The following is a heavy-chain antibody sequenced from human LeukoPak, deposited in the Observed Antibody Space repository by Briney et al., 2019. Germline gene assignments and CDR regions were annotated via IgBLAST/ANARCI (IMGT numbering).Heavy chain of an antibody. CDR2: IYYSGST. J-gene: IGHJ4*02. V-gene: IGHV4-59*01. CDR1: GGSISSYY. Sequence: SETLSLTCTVSGGSISSYYWSGIRQPPGKGLEWIGYIYYSGSTNYNPSLKSRVTISVDTSKNQFSLKLSSVTAADTAVYYCARDPRSGYFDYWGQGTLVTVSS. CDR3: ARDPRSGYFDY. D-gene: IGHD3-10*01.